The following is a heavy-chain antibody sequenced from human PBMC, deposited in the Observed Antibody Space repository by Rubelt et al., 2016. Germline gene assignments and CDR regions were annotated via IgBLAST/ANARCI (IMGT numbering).Heavy chain of an antibody. V-gene: IGHV3-30*02. D-gene: IGHD3-22*01. CDR1: GFLVTSHG. J-gene: IGHJ4*02. CDR2: IGHEGTLM. CDR3: ATGRITMIAVTTH. Sequence: VQVLESGGDVVQPGGSLRLSCVASGFLVTSHGVHWVRQSPGRGLEWVAFIGHEGTLMQYGDSVKGGLTISRDNSKNTLDLQMNSLSADAAAVYYCATGRITMIAVTTHWGRGTLVTVSS.